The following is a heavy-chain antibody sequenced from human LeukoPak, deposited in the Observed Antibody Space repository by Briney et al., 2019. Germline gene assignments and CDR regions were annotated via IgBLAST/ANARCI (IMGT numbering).Heavy chain of an antibody. CDR1: GFTFSSYS. D-gene: IGHD1-26*01. CDR3: ARDRGRREDY. J-gene: IGHJ4*02. V-gene: IGHV3-21*01. CDR2: ISSSSSYI. Sequence: PGGSLRLSCAASGFTFSSYSMNWVRQAPGKGLEWVSSISSSSSYIYYADSVKGRFTISRGNAKNSLYLQMNSLRAEDTAVYYCARDRGRREDYWGQGTLVTVSS.